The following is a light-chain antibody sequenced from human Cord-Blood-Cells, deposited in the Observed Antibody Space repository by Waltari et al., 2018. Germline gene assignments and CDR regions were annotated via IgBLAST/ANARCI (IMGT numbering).Light chain of an antibody. Sequence: DIQMSQSPSSLSASVEDRVTITCRASQSISSYLNWYQQKPGKAPKLLIYAASSLQSGVPSRFSGSGSGTDFTLTISSLQPEEFATYYCQQSYSTPATFGQGTKVEIK. CDR2: AAS. J-gene: IGKJ1*01. CDR1: QSISSY. CDR3: QQSYSTPAT. V-gene: IGKV1-39*01.